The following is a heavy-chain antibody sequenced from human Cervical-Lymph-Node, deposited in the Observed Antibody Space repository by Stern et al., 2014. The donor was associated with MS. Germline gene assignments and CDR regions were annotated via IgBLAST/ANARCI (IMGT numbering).Heavy chain of an antibody. CDR3: AKVYGSGPFDY. J-gene: IGHJ4*02. D-gene: IGHD6-19*01. V-gene: IGHV3-23*04. CDR2: ISTSDVNS. CDR1: GFTFSSYA. Sequence: EVQLVESGGNLVQPGGSLRLSCAASGFTFSSYAMRWVRQAPGKGLEWVAVISTSDVNSFYTDSVKGRFTISRYNSKNTLLLQMNSLRAEDAAVYYCAKVYGSGPFDYWGQGTLVTVSS.